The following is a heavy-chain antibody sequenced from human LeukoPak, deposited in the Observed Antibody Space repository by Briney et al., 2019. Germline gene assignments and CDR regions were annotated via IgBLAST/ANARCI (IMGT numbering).Heavy chain of an antibody. D-gene: IGHD6-13*01. CDR2: IYYSGST. CDR3: ARTGILAAAGFWFDP. Sequence: PSETLSLTCTVSGGSISSSSYYWGWIRQPPGKGLEWIGSIYYSGSTYYNPSLKSRVTISVDTPKNQFSLKLSSVTAADTAVYYCARTGILAAAGFWFDPWGQGTLVTVSS. J-gene: IGHJ5*02. V-gene: IGHV4-39*01. CDR1: GGSISSSSYY.